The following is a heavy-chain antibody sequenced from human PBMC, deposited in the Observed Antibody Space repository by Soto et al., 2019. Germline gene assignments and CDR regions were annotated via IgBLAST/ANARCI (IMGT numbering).Heavy chain of an antibody. D-gene: IGHD6-13*01. Sequence: ASVKVSCKASGYTFAHYAMHWVRQAPGHRLEWMGWINTDDGNTKYSQKFQGRVTITRDTSASMAYMELSSLRSEDAAVYYCARPIGVAAAGSPFDPWGQGTLVTVSS. J-gene: IGHJ5*02. CDR3: ARPIGVAAAGSPFDP. CDR1: GYTFAHYA. CDR2: INTDDGNT. V-gene: IGHV1-3*04.